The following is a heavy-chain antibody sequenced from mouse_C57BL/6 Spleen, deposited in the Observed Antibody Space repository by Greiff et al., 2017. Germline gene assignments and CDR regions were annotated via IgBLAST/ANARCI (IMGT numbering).Heavy chain of an antibody. CDR3: ARYGYYVGWFAD. Sequence: EVQLQQSGPELVKPGASVKISCKASGYSFTGYSMDWVKQNPEKSLEWIGEINPSTDDTTYNQKFKAKATLTVDKSSSTAYLQLKRLTSEDSAVYYGARYGYYVGWFADWGQGTLVTVSA. D-gene: IGHD2-3*01. V-gene: IGHV1-42*01. J-gene: IGHJ3*01. CDR2: INPSTDDT. CDR1: GYSFTGYS.